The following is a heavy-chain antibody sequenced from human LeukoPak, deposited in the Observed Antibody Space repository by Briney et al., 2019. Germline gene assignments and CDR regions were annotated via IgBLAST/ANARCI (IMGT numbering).Heavy chain of an antibody. Sequence: ASVKVSCKASGYTFTSYDINWVRQATGQGLEWMGWMNPNSGNTGYAQKFQGRVTMTRNTSISTAYMELSSLRSEDTAVYYCARPIMITFGGVIGYYFDYWGQGTLVTVSS. CDR1: GYTFTSYD. J-gene: IGHJ4*02. CDR2: MNPNSGNT. V-gene: IGHV1-8*01. CDR3: ARPIMITFGGVIGYYFDY. D-gene: IGHD3-16*02.